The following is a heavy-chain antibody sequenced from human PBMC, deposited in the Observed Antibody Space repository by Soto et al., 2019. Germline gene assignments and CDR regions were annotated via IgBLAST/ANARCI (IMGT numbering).Heavy chain of an antibody. CDR2: ISDGGGNK. D-gene: IGHD1-7*01. J-gene: IGHJ4*02. CDR3: ENARNWNSADFEY. V-gene: IGHV3-30*18. CDR1: RFSFSVYG. Sequence: QVQLVESGGGVVQPGRSLRLSCAASRFSFSVYGMHWVRQTPGKALEWVAAISDGGGNKHYADSVKGRLTVSRDNSKNTFYLQRSRLGGEDTAVYYCENARNWNSADFEYWGQGTLVIVSS.